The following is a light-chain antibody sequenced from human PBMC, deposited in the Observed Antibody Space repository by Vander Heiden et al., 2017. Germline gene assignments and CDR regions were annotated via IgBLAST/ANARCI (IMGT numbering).Light chain of an antibody. CDR2: LGS. J-gene: IGKJ4*01. V-gene: IGKV2-28*01. CDR1: QSLLHENGDTF. CDR3: MQALQMPLT. Sequence: DIVMTQSPFSLPVTPGEPASISCRSSQSLLHENGDTFLDWYVQKPGQSPQLLIYLGSNRAPGVHDRFSGRGSGTDFTLKISRVEAEDVGFYYCMQALQMPLTFGGGTKVEIK.